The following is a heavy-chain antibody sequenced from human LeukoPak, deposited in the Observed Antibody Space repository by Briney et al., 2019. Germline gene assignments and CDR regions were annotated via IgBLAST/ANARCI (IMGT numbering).Heavy chain of an antibody. CDR2: ADYDGSDT. Sequence: GGSLRLSCAASGFTFSRYWMHWVRQAPGKGLVWVSRADYDGSDTIYADSVRGRFTISRDNAKNTLYLQMNSLSAEDTAVYYCATLAAAGTNYWGQGTLVTVSS. CDR3: ATLAAAGTNY. D-gene: IGHD6-13*01. V-gene: IGHV3-74*01. J-gene: IGHJ4*02. CDR1: GFTFSRYW.